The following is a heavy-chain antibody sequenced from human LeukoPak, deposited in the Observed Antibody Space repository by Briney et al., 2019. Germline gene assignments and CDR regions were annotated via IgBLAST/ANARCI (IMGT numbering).Heavy chain of an antibody. J-gene: IGHJ6*02. CDR1: GFTVSSNY. CDR3: VRDSPEIAAAGMRDYYYGMDV. Sequence: GGSLRLSCAASGFTVSSNYMSWVRQAPGKGLEWVSVIYSGGSTYYADSVKGRFTISRDNSKNTLYLQMNSLRAEDTAVYYCVRDSPEIAAAGMRDYYYGMDVWGQGTTVTVSS. V-gene: IGHV3-66*01. D-gene: IGHD6-13*01. CDR2: IYSGGST.